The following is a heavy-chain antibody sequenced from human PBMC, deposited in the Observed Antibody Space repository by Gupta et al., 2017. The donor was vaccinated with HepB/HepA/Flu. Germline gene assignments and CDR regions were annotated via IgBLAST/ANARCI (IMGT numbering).Heavy chain of an antibody. CDR2: INQDGREK. CDR1: RFIFSNYW. V-gene: IGHV3-7*01. Sequence: EVQLVESGGDLVQLGGSLTLSCAASRFIFSNYWMSWVRQPPGKGLEWVANINQDGREKVYQDSVKGRFTVSRDIAKKSRDLPMNSLRDEENDVYYCAKIRGYGGNDGVSYYDDWGQGTLVTVSS. D-gene: IGHD4/OR15-4a*01. CDR3: AKIRGYGGNDGVSYYDD. J-gene: IGHJ4*02.